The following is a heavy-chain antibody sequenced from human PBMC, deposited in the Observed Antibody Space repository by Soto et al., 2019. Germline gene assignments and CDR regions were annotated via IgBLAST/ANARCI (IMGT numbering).Heavy chain of an antibody. Sequence: PSETLSLTCSVSDGSISSPDYYWNWIRQSPGKGLEWIGYVYYGGTTYYTSSLKSRIFMSLDTSKRQLSLRLSSVTAADTAVYYCARDPYSSLSVRWFDPWGQGIPVTVSS. CDR2: VYYGGTT. V-gene: IGHV4-31*03. CDR3: ARDPYSSLSVRWFDP. D-gene: IGHD6-19*01. J-gene: IGHJ5*02. CDR1: DGSISSPDYY.